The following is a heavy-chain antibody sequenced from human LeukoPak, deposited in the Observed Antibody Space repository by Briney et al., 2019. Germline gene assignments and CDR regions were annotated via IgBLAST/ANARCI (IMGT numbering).Heavy chain of an antibody. J-gene: IGHJ4*02. D-gene: IGHD6-6*01. V-gene: IGHV3-48*04. Sequence: PGGSLRLSCAASGFTFSSFSMNSVREAPGKGVGRVSYIRTSGTNTEYTGSVKGRFTISRDNAKKSLYLQMNSLRAEDTAVYYCAKDLLEYSSSSEVDYWGQGTLVTVSS. CDR2: IRTSGTNT. CDR3: AKDLLEYSSSSEVDY. CDR1: GFTFSSFS.